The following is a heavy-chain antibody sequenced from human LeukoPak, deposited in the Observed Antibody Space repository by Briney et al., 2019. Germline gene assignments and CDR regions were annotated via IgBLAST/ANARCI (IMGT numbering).Heavy chain of an antibody. CDR3: AKEGRSLQTY. CDR2: IKEDGTET. Sequence: GGSLRLSCAASGFMFSSNWMSWVRLAPGKGLEWVANIKEDGTETYYVDSVKGRFTISKDNAKNSLYLQMNSLRVEDTAVYYCAKEGRSLQTYWGQGTLVTVSS. V-gene: IGHV3-7*03. CDR1: GFMFSSNW. D-gene: IGHD5-24*01. J-gene: IGHJ4*02.